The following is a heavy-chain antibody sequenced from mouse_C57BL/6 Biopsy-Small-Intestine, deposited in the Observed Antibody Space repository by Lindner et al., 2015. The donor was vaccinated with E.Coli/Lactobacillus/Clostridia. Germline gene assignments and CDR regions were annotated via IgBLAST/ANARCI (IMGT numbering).Heavy chain of an antibody. CDR2: ISSGSGTI. D-gene: IGHD1-1*01. J-gene: IGHJ3*01. CDR1: GFTFSDYG. V-gene: IGHV5-17*01. Sequence: VQLQESGGDLVKPGGSLKLSCAASGFTFSDYGMHWVRQAPEKGLEWVAYISSGSGTIYYADTVKGRFTISRDDAKNTLFLQMTSLRSEDTAMYYCARPDYVSSFAYWGQGTLVTVSA. CDR3: ARPDYVSSFAY.